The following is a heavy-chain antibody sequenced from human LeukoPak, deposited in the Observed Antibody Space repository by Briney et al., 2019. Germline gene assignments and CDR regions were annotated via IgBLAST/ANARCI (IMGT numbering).Heavy chain of an antibody. J-gene: IGHJ4*02. CDR2: IYYSGST. Sequence: SETLSLTCTVSGGSISSYYWSWIRQPPGKGLEWIGYIYYSGSTNYNPSLKSPVTISVDTSKNQFSLKLSSVTAADTAVYYCARDPYSNYEFDYWGQGTLVTVSS. CDR3: ARDPYSNYEFDY. V-gene: IGHV4-59*01. CDR1: GGSISSYY. D-gene: IGHD4-11*01.